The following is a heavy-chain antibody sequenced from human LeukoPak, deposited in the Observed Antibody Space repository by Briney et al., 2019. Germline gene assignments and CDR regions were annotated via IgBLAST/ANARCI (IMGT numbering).Heavy chain of an antibody. J-gene: IGHJ4*02. Sequence: ASVKVSCKASGYTFSSYDINWVRQATGQGLEWMGYMNPNSGNTGYAQKFQGRVTITSDTTRSTAYMELSSLRSEDTALYYCAREGFDYWGQGTLVTVSS. V-gene: IGHV1-8*03. CDR3: AREGFDY. CDR2: MNPNSGNT. CDR1: GYTFSSYD.